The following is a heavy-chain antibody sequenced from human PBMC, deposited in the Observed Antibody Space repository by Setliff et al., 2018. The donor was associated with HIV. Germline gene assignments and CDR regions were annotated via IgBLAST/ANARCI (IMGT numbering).Heavy chain of an antibody. D-gene: IGHD1-26*01. J-gene: IGHJ3*02. CDR3: ARLGYSGSLVGAFDI. CDR1: GYSIGSGYY. V-gene: IGHV4-38-2*02. CDR2: IYHSGIT. Sequence: SETLSLTCTVSGYSIGSGYYWGWIRQPPGKGLEWIGSIYHSGITYYNSSLKSRVTISVDTSKNQFPLNLTSVTAADTAVYYCARLGYSGSLVGAFDIWGQGTMVTV.